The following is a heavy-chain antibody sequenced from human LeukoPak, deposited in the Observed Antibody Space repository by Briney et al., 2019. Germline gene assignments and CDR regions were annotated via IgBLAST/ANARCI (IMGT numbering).Heavy chain of an antibody. J-gene: IGHJ3*02. CDR1: GGSISSYY. V-gene: IGHV4-59*01. CDR3: ARALHYYGSGSYVDAFDI. D-gene: IGHD3-10*01. CDR2: IYYSGST. Sequence: PSETLSLTCTVSGGSISSYYWSWIRQPPRKGLEWIGYIYYSGSTNYNPSLKSRVTISVDTSKNQFSLKLSSVTAADTAVYYCARALHYYGSGSYVDAFDIWGQGTMVTVSS.